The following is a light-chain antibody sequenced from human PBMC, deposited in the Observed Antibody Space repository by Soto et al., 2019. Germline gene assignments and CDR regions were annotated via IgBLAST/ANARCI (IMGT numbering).Light chain of an antibody. Sequence: QSVLTQPPSASGTPGQRVSISCSGSSSNIGSNYVYWYQQLPGMAPKLLIYGNNHRPSGVPDRFSVSKSGTSASLAISGLRSEDEADYYCAGWDDSLSGPVIGGGTKLTVL. CDR2: GNN. CDR3: AGWDDSLSGPV. V-gene: IGLV1-47*01. J-gene: IGLJ2*01. CDR1: SSNIGSNY.